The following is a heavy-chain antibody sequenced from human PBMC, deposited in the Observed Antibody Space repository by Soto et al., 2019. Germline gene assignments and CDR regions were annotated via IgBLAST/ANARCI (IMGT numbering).Heavy chain of an antibody. Sequence: PGETLKISCKGSGYSFTIYWISWVRQMPGKGLEWTGRIDPSDSYTNYSPSFQGHVTISADKSISTAYLQWSSLKASDTAMYYCARNSTAARSYGMDVWGQETTVTDSS. D-gene: IGHD6-6*01. CDR3: ARNSTAARSYGMDV. J-gene: IGHJ6*02. CDR1: GYSFTIYW. V-gene: IGHV5-10-1*01. CDR2: IDPSDSYT.